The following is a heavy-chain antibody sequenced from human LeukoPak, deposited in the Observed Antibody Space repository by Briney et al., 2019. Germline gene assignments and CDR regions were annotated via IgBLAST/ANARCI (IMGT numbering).Heavy chain of an antibody. V-gene: IGHV4-34*01. CDR2: INHSGST. J-gene: IGHJ5*02. Sequence: RASETLSLTCAVYGGSFSGYYWSWIRQPPGKGLEWIGEINHSGSTNYNPSLKSRVTISVDTSKNQFSLKLSSVTAADTAVYYCAVVGVTTYWFDPWGQGTLVTVSS. CDR3: AVVGVTTYWFDP. D-gene: IGHD4-17*01. CDR1: GGSFSGYY.